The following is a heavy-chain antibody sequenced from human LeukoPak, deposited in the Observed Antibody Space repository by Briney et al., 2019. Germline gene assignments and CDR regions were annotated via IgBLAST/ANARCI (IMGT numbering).Heavy chain of an antibody. V-gene: IGHV3-74*01. CDR2: INPEANST. CDR3: ARGEDYGDPY. J-gene: IGHJ4*02. D-gene: IGHD4-17*01. CDR1: GFTFSTSW. Sequence: PGGSLRLSCAASGFTFSTSWMFWVRQRPGKGLVWVSRINPEANSTHYADFVKGRFTISRDNAKNTLYLQMDSLRAEDTAVYYCARGEDYGDPYWGQGTLVTVSS.